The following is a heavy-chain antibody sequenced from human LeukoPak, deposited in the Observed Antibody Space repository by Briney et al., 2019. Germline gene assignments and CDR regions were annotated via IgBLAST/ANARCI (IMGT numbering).Heavy chain of an antibody. D-gene: IGHD6-19*01. CDR2: ISYDGSNK. J-gene: IGHJ5*02. CDR3: ARAHPQYSSGWFNWFDP. V-gene: IGHV3-30*04. Sequence: QSGGSLRLSCAASGFTFSSYAMHWVRQAPGKGLEWVAVISYDGSNKYYADSVKGRFTISRDNSKNTLYLQMNSLRAEDTAVYYCARAHPQYSSGWFNWFDPWGQGTLVTVSS. CDR1: GFTFSSYA.